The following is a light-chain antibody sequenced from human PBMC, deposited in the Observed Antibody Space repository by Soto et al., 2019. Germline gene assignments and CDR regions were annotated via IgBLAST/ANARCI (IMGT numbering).Light chain of an antibody. CDR1: QSVNSH. CDR2: DAS. Sequence: EVVLTQAPATLSLSAGERATLSCRASQSVNSHLAWYQQRPGQAPRLLIYDASNRATGIPARFSGSGSGTGFTLTISSLEPEDSAVYYCQQRSNWPPTFGQGTRLEIK. V-gene: IGKV3-11*01. J-gene: IGKJ5*01. CDR3: QQRSNWPPT.